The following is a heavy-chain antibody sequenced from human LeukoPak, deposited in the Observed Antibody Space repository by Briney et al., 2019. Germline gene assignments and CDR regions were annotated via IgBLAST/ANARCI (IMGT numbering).Heavy chain of an antibody. D-gene: IGHD3-22*01. J-gene: IGHJ4*02. CDR1: QFTFSSYS. V-gene: IGHV3-21*01. Sequence: PGGSLRLSCAASQFTFSSYSMSWVRQAPGKGLEWVSSINRGATHIYYADSLRGRFIISRDDAKNSLYLQMNSLRAEDTAVYYCVRLRRNSDSSGYYYYYDYWGQGTLVTVSS. CDR2: INRGATHI. CDR3: VRLRRNSDSSGYYYYYDY.